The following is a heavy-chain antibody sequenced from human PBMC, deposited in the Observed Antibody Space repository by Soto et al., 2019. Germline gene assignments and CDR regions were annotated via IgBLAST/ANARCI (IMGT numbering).Heavy chain of an antibody. CDR1: GGSISSGDYY. CDR3: ARVGGYSYGAFDY. D-gene: IGHD5-18*01. CDR2: IYYSGST. J-gene: IGHJ4*02. V-gene: IGHV4-30-4*01. Sequence: QVQLQESGPGLVKPSQTLSLTCTVSGGSISSGDYYWSWIRQPPGKGLEWIGYIYYSGSTYYNPSLKSRVTLSVDTSKNQFSLKLSSVTAADTAVYYCARVGGYSYGAFDYWGQGTLVTVSS.